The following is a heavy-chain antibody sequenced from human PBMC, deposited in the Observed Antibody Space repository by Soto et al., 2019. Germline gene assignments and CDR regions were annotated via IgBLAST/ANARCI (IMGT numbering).Heavy chain of an antibody. V-gene: IGHV3-23*01. CDR3: AGTVDTAMTGYYYYGMDV. D-gene: IGHD5-18*01. Sequence: TGGSLRLSCAASGFTFSSYAMSWVRQAPGKGLEWVSAISGSGGSTYYADSVKGRFTISRDNSKNTLYLQMNSLRAEDTAVYYCAGTVDTAMTGYYYYGMDVWGQGTTVTVSS. CDR2: ISGSGGST. CDR1: GFTFSSYA. J-gene: IGHJ6*02.